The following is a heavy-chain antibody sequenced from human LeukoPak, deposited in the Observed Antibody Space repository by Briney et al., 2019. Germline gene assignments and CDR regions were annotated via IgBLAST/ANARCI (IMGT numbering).Heavy chain of an antibody. CDR1: GGSFSGYY. J-gene: IGHJ4*02. V-gene: IGHV4-34*01. CDR3: ARGPPTYYYGTGSYYNGGYDY. D-gene: IGHD3-10*01. Sequence: SETLSLTCAVYGGSFSGYYWSWIRQPPGKGLEWIGEINHSGSTNYNPSLKSRVTISVDTSKNQFSLKLSSVTAADTAVYYCARGPPTYYYGTGSYYNGGYDYWGQGTLVTVSS. CDR2: INHSGST.